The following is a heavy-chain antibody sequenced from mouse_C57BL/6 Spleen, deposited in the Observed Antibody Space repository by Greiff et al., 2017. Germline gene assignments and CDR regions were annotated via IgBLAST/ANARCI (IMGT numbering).Heavy chain of an antibody. V-gene: IGHV1-80*01. CDR2: LYPGDGDT. CDR1: GYAFSSYW. D-gene: IGHD2-2*01. Sequence: VQLQQSGAELVKPGASVKISCKASGYAFSSYWMNWVKQRPGKGLEWIGQLYPGDGDTNYNGKFKGKATLTADKSSSTAYMQLSSLTSEDSAVYFCALVTTDGNYFDYWGQGTTLTVSS. CDR3: ALVTTDGNYFDY. J-gene: IGHJ2*01.